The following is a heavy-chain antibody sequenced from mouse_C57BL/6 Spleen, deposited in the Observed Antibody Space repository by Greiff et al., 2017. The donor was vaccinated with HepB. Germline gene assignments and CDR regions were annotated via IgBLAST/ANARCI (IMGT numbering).Heavy chain of an antibody. CDR2: IDPSDSYT. V-gene: IGHV1-50*01. CDR3: ARARDSSGLWFAY. J-gene: IGHJ3*01. CDR1: GYTFTSYW. Sequence: LQQPGAELVKPGASVKLSCKASGYTFTSYWMQWVKQRPGQGLEWIGEIDPSDSYTNYNQKFKGKATLTVDTASSTAYMQLSSLTSEDSAVYYCARARDSSGLWFAYWGQGTLVTVSA. D-gene: IGHD3-2*02.